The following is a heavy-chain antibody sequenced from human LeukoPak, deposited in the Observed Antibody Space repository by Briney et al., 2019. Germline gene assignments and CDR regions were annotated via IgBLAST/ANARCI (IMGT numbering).Heavy chain of an antibody. Sequence: QASVTLSLTCTVSGGSISSGDYYWSWIRQPPGKGLEWIGYIYYSGSTYYNPSLKSRVTISVDTSKNQFSLKLSSVTAADTAVYYCVRHSFGAFNIWDQGTMVTVSS. D-gene: IGHD2-21*01. J-gene: IGHJ3*02. V-gene: IGHV4-30-4*08. CDR3: VRHSFGAFNI. CDR2: IYYSGST. CDR1: GGSISSGDYY.